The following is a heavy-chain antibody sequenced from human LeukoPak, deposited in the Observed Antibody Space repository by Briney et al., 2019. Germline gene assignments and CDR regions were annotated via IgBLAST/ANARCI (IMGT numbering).Heavy chain of an antibody. Sequence: SQTLSLTCAISGDSVSNNIAAWTRIRQSPSRGLEWLGRTYYRSKWYNDYAVSVRGRITVNPDTSKNQFSLQLNSVTPEDTAVYYCTREDRDTFDIWGQGIVVTVSS. V-gene: IGHV6-1*01. J-gene: IGHJ3*02. CDR1: GDSVSNNIAA. CDR3: TREDRDTFDI. CDR2: TYYRSKWYN.